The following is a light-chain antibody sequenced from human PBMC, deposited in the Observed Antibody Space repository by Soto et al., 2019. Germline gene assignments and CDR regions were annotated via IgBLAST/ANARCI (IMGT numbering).Light chain of an antibody. V-gene: IGKV3-20*01. CDR3: QQYGRSPT. CDR2: GAS. CDR1: QSVSNNY. Sequence: MVLTQAPVTLFLSPGERATLACMASQSVSNNYLAWYQQYPGLAPRLLIYGASNRATGIPDRFSGSGSGTDFTLSISRLEAEDFVVYYCQQYGRSPTFGQGTKVDIK. J-gene: IGKJ1*01.